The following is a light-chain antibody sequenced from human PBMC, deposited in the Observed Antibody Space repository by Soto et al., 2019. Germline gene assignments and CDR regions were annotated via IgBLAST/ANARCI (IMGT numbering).Light chain of an antibody. J-gene: IGKJ1*01. CDR3: LQHNTFPWT. CDR2: GAF. V-gene: IGKV1-17*03. CDR1: QGINDN. Sequence: DIQMTQSPSAMSASVGDRVTITCRASQGINDNLAWFQQKPGQVPKRLIYGAFSLQRGVPSRFSGSGSGTEFTLTISSLQPEDLATYYCLQHNTFPWTFGQGTKVDIK.